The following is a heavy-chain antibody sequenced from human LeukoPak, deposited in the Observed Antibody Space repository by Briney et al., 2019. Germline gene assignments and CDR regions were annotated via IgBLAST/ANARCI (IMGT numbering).Heavy chain of an antibody. CDR2: INHSGST. J-gene: IGHJ6*03. D-gene: IGHD6-13*01. CDR1: GGSFSGYY. V-gene: IGHV4-34*01. Sequence: WETLSLTCAVYGGSFSGYYWSWIRQPPGKGLDWIGEINHSGSTNYNPSLKSRVTISVDTSKNQFSLKLSSVTAADTAVYYCARRIAAAGRLNYYYMDVWGKRTTVTVSS. CDR3: ARRIAAAGRLNYYYMDV.